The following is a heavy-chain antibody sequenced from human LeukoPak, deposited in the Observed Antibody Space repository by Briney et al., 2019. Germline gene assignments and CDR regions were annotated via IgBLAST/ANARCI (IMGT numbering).Heavy chain of an antibody. J-gene: IGHJ4*02. CDR3: ARERAVDGWTSAHFDY. CDR2: ISSDGSTK. D-gene: IGHD6-19*01. Sequence: GGSLRLSCGASGFTFSSFSMHWVRQAPGKGLEWVSVISSDGSTKYFADSVKGRFTISRDNSKNTLYLQINSLRPEDTAVYYCARERAVDGWTSAHFDYWGQGTLVTVSS. V-gene: IGHV3-30*14. CDR1: GFTFSSFS.